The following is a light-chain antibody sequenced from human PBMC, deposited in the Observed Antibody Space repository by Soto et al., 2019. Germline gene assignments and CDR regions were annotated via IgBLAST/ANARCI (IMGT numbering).Light chain of an antibody. V-gene: IGKV3-20*01. J-gene: IGKJ1*01. CDR2: LAS. Sequence: EVVLTQSPGILSLSPGERATLSCRASQTISSASVAWYPQKAGQAPRLLMYLASTRAPGISDRFSGGGSGTDFTLTISRLEPEDLAVYHCQHLGTSSWTFGQGTRVEI. CDR3: QHLGTSSWT. CDR1: QTISSAS.